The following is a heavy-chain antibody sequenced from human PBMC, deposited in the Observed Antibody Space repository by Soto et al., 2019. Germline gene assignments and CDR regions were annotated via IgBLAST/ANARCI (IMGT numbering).Heavy chain of an antibody. Sequence: GASVKVSCKASGYTFTSSYMHWVRQAPGQGLEWMGIINPSGGSTSYAQKFQGRVTMTRDTSTSTVYMELSSLRSEDTAVYYCARDLSPAAIDVPPRLNSQNAFDIWGQGTMVTVSS. CDR3: ARDLSPAAIDVPPRLNSQNAFDI. J-gene: IGHJ3*02. D-gene: IGHD2-2*02. V-gene: IGHV1-46*03. CDR2: INPSGGST. CDR1: GYTFTSSY.